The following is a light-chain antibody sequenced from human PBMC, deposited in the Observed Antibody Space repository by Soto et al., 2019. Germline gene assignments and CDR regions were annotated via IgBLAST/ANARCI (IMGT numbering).Light chain of an antibody. J-gene: IGLJ7*01. V-gene: IGLV2-11*01. CDR2: DVS. Sequence: QSALTQPRSVSGSPGQSVTISCTGTSSVVGGYNYVSWYQQHPAKAPKLMIYDVSKRPSGVPDRFAGSKSGNTASLTNSGLQAEDEADYYCCSYAGSYTFVFGTGTQLTVL. CDR3: CSYAGSYTFV. CDR1: SSVVGGYNY.